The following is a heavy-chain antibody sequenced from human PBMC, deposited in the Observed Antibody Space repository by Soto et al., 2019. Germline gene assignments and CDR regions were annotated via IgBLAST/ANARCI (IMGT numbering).Heavy chain of an antibody. Sequence: ADTLSLTCDVYGRSFRGYYWTWIRQSPGKGLEWIGEINHSGSTNYNPSLKSPVTLSVDTSKNQFSLKLKSVTAADMAVYYCARIKGLRRHGAVDIWGQGTRVTVSS. D-gene: IGHD3-10*01. CDR3: ARIKGLRRHGAVDI. J-gene: IGHJ3*02. CDR2: INHSGST. CDR1: GRSFRGYY. V-gene: IGHV4-34*01.